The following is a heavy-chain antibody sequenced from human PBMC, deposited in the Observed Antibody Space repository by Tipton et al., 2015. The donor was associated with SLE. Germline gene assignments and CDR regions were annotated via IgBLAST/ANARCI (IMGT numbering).Heavy chain of an antibody. D-gene: IGHD2-2*01. J-gene: IGHJ4*02. CDR2: IYHIENT. CDR3: TRRDTSKWRFDY. CDR1: GGSISSSNW. V-gene: IGHV4-4*01. Sequence: TLSLTCVVSGGSISSSNWWTWVRQHPGKGLEWIGEIYHIENTNYNPSLKSRVSISVDKSKNPFSLNLNSVTAADTAVYFCTRRDTSKWRFDYWGQGTLVTVSS.